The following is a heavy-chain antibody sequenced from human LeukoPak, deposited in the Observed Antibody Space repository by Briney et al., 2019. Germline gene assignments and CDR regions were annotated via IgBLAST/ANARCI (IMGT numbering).Heavy chain of an antibody. V-gene: IGHV4-4*02. Sequence: SGTLSLTCAVSGGSIISRNWWSWVRQAPGKGLEWMGEINHSGSTNYNPSLKSRVTISVDTSKNQFSLKLSSVTAADTAVYYCARDEAAAGTRLFDCWGQGTLVTVSS. CDR1: GGSIISRNW. CDR3: ARDEAAAGTRLFDC. CDR2: INHSGST. J-gene: IGHJ4*02. D-gene: IGHD6-13*01.